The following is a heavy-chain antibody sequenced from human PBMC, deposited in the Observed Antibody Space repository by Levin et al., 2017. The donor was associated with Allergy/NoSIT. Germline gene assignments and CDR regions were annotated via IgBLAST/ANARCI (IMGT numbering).Heavy chain of an antibody. V-gene: IGHV3-7*01. CDR3: VKDYNWGFDY. D-gene: IGHD7-27*01. CDR2: IAGFGTDE. CDR1: GFTFGSHW. J-gene: IGHJ4*02. Sequence: PGGSLRLSCAASGFTFGSHWMNWARQTPGMGLEWVASIAGFGTDEFYVDSVPFLFPISRDNVKNSLHLQMNSLRAEDTAIYYCVKDYNWGFDYWGQGVLGKVSS.